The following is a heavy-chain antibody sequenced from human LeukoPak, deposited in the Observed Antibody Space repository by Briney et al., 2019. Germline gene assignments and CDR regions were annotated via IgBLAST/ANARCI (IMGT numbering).Heavy chain of an antibody. D-gene: IGHD2-15*01. CDR2: INPNSGGT. J-gene: IGHJ5*02. CDR1: GYTFTGYY. Sequence: ASVKVSCKASGYTFTGYYMHWVRQAPGQGLEWMGWINPNSGGTNYAQKFQGWVTMTRDTSISTAYMELSRLRSDGTAVYYCARGSIVVVVAALYNWFDPWGQGTLVTVSS. CDR3: ARGSIVVVVAALYNWFDP. V-gene: IGHV1-2*04.